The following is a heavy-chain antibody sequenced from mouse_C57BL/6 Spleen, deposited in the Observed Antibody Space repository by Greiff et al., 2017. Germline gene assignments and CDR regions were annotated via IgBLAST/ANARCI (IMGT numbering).Heavy chain of an antibody. Sequence: QVQLQQSGAELVRPGASVTLSCKASGYTFTDYEMHWVKQTPVHGLEWIGAIDPETGGTASNQKFKGKAILTADKSSSTAYMELRSLTSEDSAVYYCAITTGVAWYFDVWGTGNTVTVSS. CDR1: GYTFTDYE. CDR2: IDPETGGT. J-gene: IGHJ1*03. D-gene: IGHD1-1*01. V-gene: IGHV1-15*01. CDR3: AITTGVAWYFDV.